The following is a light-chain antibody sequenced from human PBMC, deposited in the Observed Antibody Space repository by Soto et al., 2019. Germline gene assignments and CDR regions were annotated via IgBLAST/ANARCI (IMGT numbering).Light chain of an antibody. V-gene: IGLV4-69*01. J-gene: IGLJ2*01. CDR3: QTWGTGLV. CDR1: SGHSSYA. Sequence: QPVLTQSPSASASLGASVTLTCTLSSGHSSYAIAWHQQQPEKGPRYLMKLNSDGSHSKGDGIPDRFSGSSSGAERYLTISGLQSEDEADYYCQTWGTGLVFGGGTQLTVL. CDR2: LNSDGSH.